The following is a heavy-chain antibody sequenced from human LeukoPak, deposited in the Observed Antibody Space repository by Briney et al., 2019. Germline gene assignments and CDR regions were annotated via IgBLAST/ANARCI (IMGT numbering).Heavy chain of an antibody. CDR3: ARGGDGYNLFYYYYYMDV. J-gene: IGHJ6*03. D-gene: IGHD5-24*01. V-gene: IGHV1-2*02. CDR1: GYTFTSYG. CDR2: INPNSGGT. Sequence: VASVKVSCKASGYTFTSYGISWVRQAPGQGLEWMGWINPNSGGTNYAQKFQGRVTMTRDTSISTAYMELSRLRSDDTAVYYCARGGDGYNLFYYYYYMDVWGKGTTVTVSS.